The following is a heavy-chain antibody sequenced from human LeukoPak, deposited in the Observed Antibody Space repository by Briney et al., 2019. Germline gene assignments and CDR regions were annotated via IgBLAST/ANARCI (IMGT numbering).Heavy chain of an antibody. J-gene: IGHJ3*02. D-gene: IGHD2-2*01. CDR3: AREFLGYCSSTSCFGAFDI. Sequence: PSETLSLTCTVSGGSISGSYWSWIRQPPGKGLEWIGYIYYSGSTNYNPSLKSRVTISVDTSKNQFSLKLSSVTAADTAVYYCAREFLGYCSSTSCFGAFDIWGQGTMVTVSS. CDR2: IYYSGST. V-gene: IGHV4-59*01. CDR1: GGSISGSY.